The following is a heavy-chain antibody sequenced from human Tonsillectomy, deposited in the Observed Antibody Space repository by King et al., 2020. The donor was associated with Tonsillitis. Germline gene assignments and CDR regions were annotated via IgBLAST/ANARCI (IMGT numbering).Heavy chain of an antibody. CDR2: ISYDGSNR. CDR1: GFTFRSYG. D-gene: IGHD3-22*01. CDR3: AKDRYYDSSGFDY. V-gene: IGHV3-30*18. Sequence: VQLVESGGGVVQPGRSLRLSCTASGFTFRSYGMHWVRQAPGKGLEWVAVISYDGSNRYYADSVKGRFTISRDNSKNTLYLQMNSLRAEDTAVYYCAKDRYYDSSGFDYWGQXXLVTVSS. J-gene: IGHJ4*02.